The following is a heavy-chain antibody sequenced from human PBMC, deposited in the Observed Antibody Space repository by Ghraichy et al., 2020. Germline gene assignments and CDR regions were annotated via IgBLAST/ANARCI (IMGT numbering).Heavy chain of an antibody. CDR2: IYYSGST. Sequence: SETLSLTCTVSGGSISSSSYYWCWSRQPPGKGLEWIGSIYYSGSTYYNPSLKSRVTISVDTSKNQFSLKLSSVTAADTAVYYCARLTEVVLFDYWGKGTRVTVS. D-gene: IGHD2-15*01. CDR3: ARLTEVVLFDY. J-gene: IGHJ4*02. CDR1: GGSISSSSYY. V-gene: IGHV4-39*01.